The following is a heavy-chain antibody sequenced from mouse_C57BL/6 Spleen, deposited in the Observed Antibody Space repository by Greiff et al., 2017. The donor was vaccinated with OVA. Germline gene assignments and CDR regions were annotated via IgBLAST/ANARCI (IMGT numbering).Heavy chain of an antibody. CDR3: ARPGGYFDV. J-gene: IGHJ1*03. CDR2: ISSGSSTI. V-gene: IGHV5-17*01. CDR1: GFTFSDYG. Sequence: EVKLMESGGGLVKPGGSLKLSCAASGFTFSDYGMHWVSQAPEKGLEWVAYISSGSSTIYYADTVKGRFTIARDNAKNTLFLQMTSLRAEDTAMYYCARPGGYFDVWGTGTTVTVSS.